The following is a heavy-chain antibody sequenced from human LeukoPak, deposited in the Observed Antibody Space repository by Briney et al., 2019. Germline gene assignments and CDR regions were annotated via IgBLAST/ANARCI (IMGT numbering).Heavy chain of an antibody. J-gene: IGHJ4*02. CDR3: AIDRGRGAAAGHFDY. D-gene: IGHD6-13*01. V-gene: IGHV3-48*03. CDR1: GFTFSNFE. CDR2: IGSSGSII. Sequence: PGGSLRLSCAASGFTFSNFEMNWVRQAPGKGLEWLSYIGSSGSIIYYAGSVRGRFTISRDNAQNSLYLQMNSLRDEDTAVYYCAIDRGRGAAAGHFDYWGQGTLVTVSS.